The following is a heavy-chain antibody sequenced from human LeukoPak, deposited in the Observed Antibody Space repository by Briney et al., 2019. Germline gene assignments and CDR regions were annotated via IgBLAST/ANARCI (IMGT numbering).Heavy chain of an antibody. V-gene: IGHV4-39*01. CDR3: ARHQLTGESIDY. CDR1: GGSISSSSYY. CDR2: IYYSGST. D-gene: IGHD7-27*01. Sequence: PSETLSLTCTVSGGSISSSSYYWGWIRQPPGKGLEWIGSIYYSGSTYYNPSLKSRVTISVDTSKNQFSLKLSSVTAADTAVYYCARHQLTGESIDYWGQGTLVTVSS. J-gene: IGHJ4*02.